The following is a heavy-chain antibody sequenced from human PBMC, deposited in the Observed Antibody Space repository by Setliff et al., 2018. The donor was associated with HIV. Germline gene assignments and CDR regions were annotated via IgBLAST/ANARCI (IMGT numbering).Heavy chain of an antibody. CDR2: IYYSGST. CDR1: GGYISSSSYY. CDR3: EREDRHQWLVGGGYFQH. D-gene: IGHD6-19*01. Sequence: SETLSLTCSVSGGYISSSSYYWGWIRQPPGKGLEWIGSIYYSGSTQYNPSLKSRVTISVDTSKNQFSLKLSSVTAAGTAVYYCEREDRHQWLVGGGYFQHWGQGTLVTVSS. V-gene: IGHV4-39*07. J-gene: IGHJ1*01.